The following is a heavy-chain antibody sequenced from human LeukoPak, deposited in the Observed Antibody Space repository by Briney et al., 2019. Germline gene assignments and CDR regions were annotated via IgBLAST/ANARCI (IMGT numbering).Heavy chain of an antibody. V-gene: IGHV3-23*01. CDR2: ISGSGGST. D-gene: IGHD3-9*01. J-gene: IGHJ4*02. CDR3: AKERNYDILTGYYTGLEY. CDR1: GFTFSSYA. Sequence: QPGGSLRLSCAASGFTFSSYAMSWVRQAPGKGLEWVSGISGSGGSTYYADSVKGRFTISRDNSKNTLYLQMNSLRAEDTAVYYCAKERNYDILTGYYTGLEYWGQGTLVTVSS.